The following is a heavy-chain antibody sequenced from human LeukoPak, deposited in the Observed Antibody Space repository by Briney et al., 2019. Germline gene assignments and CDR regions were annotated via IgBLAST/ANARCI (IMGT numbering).Heavy chain of an antibody. CDR3: ARLIGELWFGDYYYYYMDV. J-gene: IGHJ6*03. CDR2: LYHSGNT. V-gene: IGHV4-38-2*02. D-gene: IGHD3-10*01. CDR1: GYSISSDYY. Sequence: SETLSLTCTVSGYSISSDYYWGWIRQPPGKGLEWIGSLYHSGNTYYNPSLKSRVTISVDTSKNQFSLKLSSVTAADTAVYYCARLIGELWFGDYYYYYMDVWGKGTTVTISS.